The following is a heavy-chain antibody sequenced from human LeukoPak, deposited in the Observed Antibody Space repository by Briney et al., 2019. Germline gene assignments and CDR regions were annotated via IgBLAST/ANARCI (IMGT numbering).Heavy chain of an antibody. Sequence: SETLSLTCTVSGDSISSSSSYWGWIRQPPGRGLEWIGSIYYSGNTYYNTSLKSRATISVDTSKNQFSLKLNSVTAADTAVYYCARDRIAVADPPNWFDPWGQGTLVTVSS. CDR2: IYYSGNT. V-gene: IGHV4-39*02. CDR3: ARDRIAVADPPNWFDP. D-gene: IGHD6-19*01. J-gene: IGHJ5*02. CDR1: GDSISSSSSY.